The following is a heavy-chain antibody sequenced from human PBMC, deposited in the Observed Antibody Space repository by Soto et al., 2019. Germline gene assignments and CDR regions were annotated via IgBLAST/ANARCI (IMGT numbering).Heavy chain of an antibody. J-gene: IGHJ3*02. CDR3: ARAPGVYSSSSDAFDI. Sequence: SETLSLTCTVSGGSVSSGSYYWSWTRQPPGKGLEWIGYIYYSGSTNYNPSLKSRVTISVDTSKNQFSLKLSSVTAADTAVYYCARAPGVYSSSSDAFDIWGQGTMVTVSS. D-gene: IGHD6-6*01. V-gene: IGHV4-61*01. CDR2: IYYSGST. CDR1: GGSVSSGSYY.